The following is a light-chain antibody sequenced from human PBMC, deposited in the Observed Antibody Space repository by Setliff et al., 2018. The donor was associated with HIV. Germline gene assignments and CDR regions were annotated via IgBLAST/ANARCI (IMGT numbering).Light chain of an antibody. CDR3: CSYAVTDTYV. CDR2: DVN. V-gene: IGLV2-11*01. CDR1: SSDVGYYDF. Sequence: QSVLNQPRSVSGSPGQSVTISCSGTSSDVGYYDFVSWYQHHPLKAPKLIIFDVNKRPSGVPARFSGSKSGSAASLTISGLQIEDEADYYCCSYAVTDTYVFGSGTKV. J-gene: IGLJ1*01.